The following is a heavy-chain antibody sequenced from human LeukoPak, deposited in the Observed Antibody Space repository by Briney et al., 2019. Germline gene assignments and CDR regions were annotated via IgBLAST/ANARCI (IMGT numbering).Heavy chain of an antibody. Sequence: GASVKVSCKASGGTFSSYAISWVRQAPGQGLEWMGRIIPILGIANYAQKFQGRVTITADKSTSTAYMELSSLRSEDTAVYYCARGHDYYDSSGSDYWGQGTLVTVSS. CDR1: GGTFSSYA. D-gene: IGHD3-22*01. V-gene: IGHV1-69*04. CDR2: IIPILGIA. CDR3: ARGHDYYDSSGSDY. J-gene: IGHJ4*02.